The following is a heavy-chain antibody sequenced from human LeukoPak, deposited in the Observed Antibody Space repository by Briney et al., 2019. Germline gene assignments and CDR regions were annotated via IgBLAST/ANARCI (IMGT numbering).Heavy chain of an antibody. D-gene: IGHD6-6*01. CDR1: GYSFTSYW. V-gene: IGHV5-51*01. Sequence: GESLKISFKGSGYSFTSYWIGWVRPTPGKGLEWMGIIYPGDSDTRYSPSFQGQVTISADKSISTAYLQWSSLKASDTAMYYCARMEHSIAGPWFDYWGQGTLVTVSS. J-gene: IGHJ4*02. CDR2: IYPGDSDT. CDR3: ARMEHSIAGPWFDY.